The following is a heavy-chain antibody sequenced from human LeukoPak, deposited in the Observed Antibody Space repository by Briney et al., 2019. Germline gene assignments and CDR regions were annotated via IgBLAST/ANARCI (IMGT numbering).Heavy chain of an antibody. D-gene: IGHD2-2*01. Sequence: SETLSLTWTVSGGSISSSSYYWGWIRQPPGKGLEWIGSIYYSGSTYYNPSLKSRVTISVGTSKNQFSLKLSSVTAADTAVYYCARDNPSVSCWFDPWGQGTLVTVSS. J-gene: IGHJ5*02. V-gene: IGHV4-39*07. CDR2: IYYSGST. CDR1: GGSISSSSYY. CDR3: ARDNPSVSCWFDP.